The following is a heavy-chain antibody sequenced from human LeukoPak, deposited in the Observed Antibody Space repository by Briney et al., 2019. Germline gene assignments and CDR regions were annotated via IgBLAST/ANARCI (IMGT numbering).Heavy chain of an antibody. CDR1: GFTFSSYS. Sequence: GGSLRLSCAASGFTFSSYSMNWVRQAPGKGLEWVSGISWNSGSIGYADSVKGRFTISRDNAKNSLYLQMNSLRAEDTALYYCARAARRITMVRGVNFDYWGQGTLVTVSS. CDR2: ISWNSGSI. V-gene: IGHV3-20*04. CDR3: ARAARRITMVRGVNFDY. D-gene: IGHD3-10*01. J-gene: IGHJ4*02.